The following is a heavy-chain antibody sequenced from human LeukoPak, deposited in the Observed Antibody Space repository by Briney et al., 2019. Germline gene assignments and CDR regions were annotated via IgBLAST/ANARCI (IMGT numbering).Heavy chain of an antibody. CDR3: ARDRAITFGGVIVSPDAFDI. V-gene: IGHV3-21*06. D-gene: IGHD3-16*02. J-gene: IGHJ3*02. Sequence: PGGSLRLSCAASGFTFSSYSMNWVRQAPGKGLEWVSFISSSSSYIYYADSVKGRFTISRDNAKNSLYLQMNSLRAEDTAVYYCARDRAITFGGVIVSPDAFDIWGQGTMATVSS. CDR2: ISSSSSYI. CDR1: GFTFSSYS.